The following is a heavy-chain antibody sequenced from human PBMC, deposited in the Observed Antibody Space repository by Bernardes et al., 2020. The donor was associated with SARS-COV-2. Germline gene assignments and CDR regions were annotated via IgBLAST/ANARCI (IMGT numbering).Heavy chain of an antibody. D-gene: IGHD4-17*01. CDR1: GFTFSSYG. V-gene: IGHV3-30*03. CDR2: ISYDGSNK. Sequence: GGSLRLSCAASGFTFSSYGMHWVRQAPGKGLEWVAVISYDGSNKYYADSVKGRFTISRDNSKNTLYLQMNSLRAEDTAVYYCARDYWDYGGIDYWGQGTLVTVSS. J-gene: IGHJ4*02. CDR3: ARDYWDYGGIDY.